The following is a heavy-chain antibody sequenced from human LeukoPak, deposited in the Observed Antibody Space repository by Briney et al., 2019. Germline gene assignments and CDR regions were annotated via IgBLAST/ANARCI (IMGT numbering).Heavy chain of an antibody. D-gene: IGHD5-18*01. Sequence: GASVKVSCKASGGTFSSYAISWVRQAPGQGLEWMGGIIPIFGTANYAQKFQGRVTITADESTSTAYMELSSLRSEDTAVYYCARELDTAMVYAFDIWGQGTMVTVSS. CDR1: GGTFSSYA. CDR2: IIPIFGTA. V-gene: IGHV1-69*13. J-gene: IGHJ3*02. CDR3: ARELDTAMVYAFDI.